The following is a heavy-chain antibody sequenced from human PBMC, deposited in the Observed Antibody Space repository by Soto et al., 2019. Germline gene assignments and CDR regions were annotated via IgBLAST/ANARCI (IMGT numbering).Heavy chain of an antibody. V-gene: IGHV3-53*01. J-gene: IGHJ4*02. Sequence: PGGSLRLSCAASGFTFTSYDMSWVRQAPGMGLEWVSVILTGGGTHYADSVKGRFTVSRDNSQNTVYLQMNNLRGEDTATYYCARGYWRLGESYYFDSWGQGTLVTVSS. D-gene: IGHD3-16*01. CDR2: ILTGGGT. CDR1: GFTFTSYD. CDR3: ARGYWRLGESYYFDS.